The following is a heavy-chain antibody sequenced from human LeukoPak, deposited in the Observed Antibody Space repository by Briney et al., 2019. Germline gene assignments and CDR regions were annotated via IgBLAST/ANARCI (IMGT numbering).Heavy chain of an antibody. CDR1: GFTFSSYG. Sequence: GGSLRLSCAASGFTFSSYGMHWVRQAPGKGLEWVAVIWYGGSNKYYADSVKGLFTISRDNSKNTLYLQMSSLRADDTAVYYCAQLLDDNPIRWYFALWGRGTLVTVSS. CDR2: IWYGGSNK. J-gene: IGHJ2*01. V-gene: IGHV3-33*08. CDR3: AQLLDDNPIRWYFAL. D-gene: IGHD1-14*01.